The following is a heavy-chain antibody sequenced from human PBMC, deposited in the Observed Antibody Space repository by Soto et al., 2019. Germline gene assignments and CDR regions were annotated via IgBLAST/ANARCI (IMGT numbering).Heavy chain of an antibody. CDR2: ISSSSSYI. D-gene: IGHD2-2*01. CDR1: GFTFSSYS. V-gene: IGHV3-21*01. CDR3: AREDDVVVPAAILYGMDA. J-gene: IGHJ6*02. Sequence: PGGSLRLSCAASGFTFSSYSMNWVRQAPGKGLEWVSSISSSSSYIYYADSVKGRFTISRDNAKNSLYLQMNSLRAEDTAVYYCAREDDVVVPAAILYGMDAWGQGTTVTVSS.